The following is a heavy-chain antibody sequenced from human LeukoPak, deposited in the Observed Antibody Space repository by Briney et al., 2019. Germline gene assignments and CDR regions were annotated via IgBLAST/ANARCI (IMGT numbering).Heavy chain of an antibody. CDR2: ISAYNGNT. J-gene: IGHJ4*02. V-gene: IGHV1-18*01. D-gene: IGHD2-21*02. Sequence: ASVKVSCKASGYTLTSFGISWVRQPPGQGLGGMGWISAYNGNTNYAQKFKGRVTMTTDTSTSTAYMELRSLTSDDTAIYYCARDQKHIVAVTARSIDNWGQGTLVTVSS. CDR3: ARDQKHIVAVTARSIDN. CDR1: GYTLTSFG.